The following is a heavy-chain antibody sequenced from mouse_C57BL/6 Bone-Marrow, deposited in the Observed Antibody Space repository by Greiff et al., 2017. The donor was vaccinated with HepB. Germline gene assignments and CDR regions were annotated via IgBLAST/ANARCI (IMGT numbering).Heavy chain of an antibody. J-gene: IGHJ4*01. Sequence: EVMLVESGGGLVQPGGSLKLSCAASGFTFSDYYMYWVRQTPEKRLEWVAYISNGGGSTYYPDTVKGRFTISRDNAKDTLYLQMSRLKSEDTAMYYGARDYGSNYAMDYWGQGTSVTVSS. CDR3: ARDYGSNYAMDY. CDR1: GFTFSDYY. CDR2: ISNGGGST. D-gene: IGHD1-1*01. V-gene: IGHV5-12*01.